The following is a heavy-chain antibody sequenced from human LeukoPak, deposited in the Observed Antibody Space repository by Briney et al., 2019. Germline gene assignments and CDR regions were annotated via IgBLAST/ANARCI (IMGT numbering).Heavy chain of an antibody. Sequence: PGGSLRLSCAASGFTFSSYGMHWVRQAPGKGLEWVAVISYDGSNKYYADSVKGRFTISRDNSKNTLYLQMNSLRAEDTAVYYCARDTEGYCSGGSCYPHNPWGQGTLVTVSS. V-gene: IGHV3-30*03. CDR1: GFTFSSYG. CDR2: ISYDGSNK. CDR3: ARDTEGYCSGGSCYPHNP. D-gene: IGHD2-15*01. J-gene: IGHJ5*02.